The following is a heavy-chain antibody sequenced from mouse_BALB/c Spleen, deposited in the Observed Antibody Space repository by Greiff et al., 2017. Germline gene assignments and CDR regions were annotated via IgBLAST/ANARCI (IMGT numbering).Heavy chain of an antibody. CDR1: GFSLTSYG. V-gene: IGHV2-9*02. J-gene: IGHJ4*01. CDR3: ASQGDYYYAMDY. Sequence: QVQLKESGPGLVAPSQSLSITCTVSGFSLTSYGVHWVRQPPGKGLEWLGVIWAGGSTNYNSALMSRLSISKDNSKSQVFLKMNSLQTDDTAMYYCASQGDYYYAMDYWGQGTSVTVSS. CDR2: IWAGGST.